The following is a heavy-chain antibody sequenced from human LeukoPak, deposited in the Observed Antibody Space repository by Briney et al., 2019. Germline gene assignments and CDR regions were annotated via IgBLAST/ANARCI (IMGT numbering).Heavy chain of an antibody. CDR1: GLTFSNYW. D-gene: IGHD3-16*01. V-gene: IGHV3-74*01. CDR3: ASAYTYVRLGDH. J-gene: IGHJ4*02. Sequence: GGSLRLSCAVSGLTFSNYWMHWVRQAPGKGLVWVARTNLHGTAVDYADSVKGRFTISRDNAKNTLFLQMNSLRAEDTAVYYCASAYTYVRLGDHWGQGTLVTVSS. CDR2: TNLHGTAV.